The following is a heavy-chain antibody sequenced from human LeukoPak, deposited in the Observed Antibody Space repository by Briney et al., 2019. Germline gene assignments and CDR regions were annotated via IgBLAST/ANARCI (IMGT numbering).Heavy chain of an antibody. Sequence: SGGSLRLSCAASGFTFSSYGMNWVRQAPGKGLEWVSYISTTSSTIYYADSVKGRLTMSRDNAKSSLYLQMDSLRDEDTAVYYCARGKEKWLDHFDYWGQGSLVTVSS. D-gene: IGHD6-19*01. CDR1: GFTFSSYG. CDR3: ARGKEKWLDHFDY. CDR2: ISTTSSTI. J-gene: IGHJ4*02. V-gene: IGHV3-48*02.